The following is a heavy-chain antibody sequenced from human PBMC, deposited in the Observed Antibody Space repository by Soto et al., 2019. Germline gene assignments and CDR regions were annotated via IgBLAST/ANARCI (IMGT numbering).Heavy chain of an antibody. CDR1: GFTFSSYW. V-gene: IGHV3-74*01. D-gene: IGHD2-2*01. CDR2: INSDGSST. CDR3: ARGGIVPAAMGGGY. Sequence: GGSLRLSCAASGFTFSSYWMHWVRQAPGKGLVWVSRINSDGSSTSYADSVKGRFTISRDNAKKPLYLQMNSLRAEDTAVYYCARGGIVPAAMGGGYWGQGTLVTVSS. J-gene: IGHJ4*02.